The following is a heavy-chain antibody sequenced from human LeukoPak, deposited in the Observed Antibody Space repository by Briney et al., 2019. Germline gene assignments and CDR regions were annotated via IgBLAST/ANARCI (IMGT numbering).Heavy chain of an antibody. CDR1: GYTFTSYG. CDR2: ISAYNGNT. D-gene: IGHD2-15*01. Sequence: ASVKVSCKASGYTFTSYGISWVRRAPGQGLEWMGWISAYNGNTNYAQKLQGRVTMTTDTSTSTAYMELRSLRSDDTAVYYCARDCSGGSCYGYYYYGMDVWGQGTTVTVSS. J-gene: IGHJ6*02. CDR3: ARDCSGGSCYGYYYYGMDV. V-gene: IGHV1-18*01.